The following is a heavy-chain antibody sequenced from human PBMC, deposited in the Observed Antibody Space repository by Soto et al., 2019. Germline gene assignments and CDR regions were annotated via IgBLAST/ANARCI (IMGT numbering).Heavy chain of an antibody. CDR1: GFTFSSYA. CDR2: IGGSGDQI. D-gene: IGHD6-13*01. CDR3: AKDPRKQQLVRSWFDP. Sequence: QPGGSLRLSCAASGFTFSSYAMSWVRQAPGKGLEWVSAIGGSGDQIFYADSVRGRFTISRDNSKNTLFLQMNSLRAEDTAVYYCAKDPRKQQLVRSWFDPWRQGTLVTVSS. V-gene: IGHV3-23*01. J-gene: IGHJ5*02.